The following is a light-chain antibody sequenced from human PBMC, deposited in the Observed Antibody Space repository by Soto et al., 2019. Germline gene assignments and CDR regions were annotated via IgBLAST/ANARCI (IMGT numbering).Light chain of an antibody. V-gene: IGKV1-39*01. CDR1: QSISSW. CDR3: QQGYSRPRT. Sequence: DIQMTQSPSTLSASAGDRVTITCRASQSISSWLSWYQQKPGKAPKLLIYDASSLQSGVPSRFSGSGAGTDFTLTISRLQPEDFATYFCQQGYSRPRTFGQGTKVDIK. CDR2: DAS. J-gene: IGKJ1*01.